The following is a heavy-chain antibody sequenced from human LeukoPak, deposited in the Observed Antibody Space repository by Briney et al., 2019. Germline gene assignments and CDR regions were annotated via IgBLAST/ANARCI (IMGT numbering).Heavy chain of an antibody. V-gene: IGHV1-69*02. CDR2: IIPILGIA. D-gene: IGHD5-12*01. J-gene: IGHJ4*02. CDR1: RGTFSSYT. Sequence: GASVKVSCKAPRGTFSSYTISWVRQAPGQGLEWMGRIIPILGIANYAQKFQGRVTITADKSTSTAYMELSSLRSEDTAVYYCARGRYSGYDSTGLLGYWGQGTLVTVSS. CDR3: ARGRYSGYDSTGLLGY.